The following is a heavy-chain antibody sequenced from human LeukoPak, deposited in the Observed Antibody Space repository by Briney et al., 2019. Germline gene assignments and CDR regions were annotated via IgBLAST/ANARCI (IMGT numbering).Heavy chain of an antibody. D-gene: IGHD4-11*01. Sequence: GGSLRLPCAASGFTFSSYSMNWVRQAPGKGLEWVSYISSSSSTIYYADSVKGRFTISRGNAKNSLYLQMNSLRAEDTAVYYCARDQVVTTVTTTFDYWGQGTLVTVSS. J-gene: IGHJ4*02. CDR3: ARDQVVTTVTTTFDY. CDR2: ISSSSSTI. CDR1: GFTFSSYS. V-gene: IGHV3-48*01.